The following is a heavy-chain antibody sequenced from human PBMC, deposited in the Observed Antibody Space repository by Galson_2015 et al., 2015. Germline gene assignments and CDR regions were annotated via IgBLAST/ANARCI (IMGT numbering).Heavy chain of an antibody. V-gene: IGHV3-21*01. CDR3: ARDLTGNAARRTYFSRADV. Sequence: SLRLSCAASGFTFSSYSMNWVRQAPGKGLEWVSSISSSSSYIYYADSVKGRFTISRDNAKNSLYLQMNSLRAEDTAVYYCARDLTGNAARRTYFSRADVSGPGTPVTVSS. J-gene: IGHJ6*02. D-gene: IGHD6-6*01. CDR2: ISSSSSYI. CDR1: GFTFSSYS.